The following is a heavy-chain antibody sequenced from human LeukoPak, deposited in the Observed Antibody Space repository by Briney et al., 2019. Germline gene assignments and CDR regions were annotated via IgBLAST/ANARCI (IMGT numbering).Heavy chain of an antibody. D-gene: IGHD3-22*01. V-gene: IGHV3-48*04. CDR3: ARAPYYDSSGYYYY. Sequence: PGGSLRLSCAASGFTFSSYSMNWVRQAPGKGLEWVSYISSSSSTIYYADSVKGRFTISRDNAKNSLYLQMNSLRAEDTAVYYCARAPYYDSSGYYYYWGQGTLVTVSS. CDR2: ISSSSSTI. CDR1: GFTFSSYS. J-gene: IGHJ4*02.